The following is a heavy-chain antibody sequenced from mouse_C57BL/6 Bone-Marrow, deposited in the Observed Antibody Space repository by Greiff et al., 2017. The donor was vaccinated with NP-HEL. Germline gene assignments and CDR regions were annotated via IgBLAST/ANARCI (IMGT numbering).Heavy chain of an antibody. J-gene: IGHJ4*01. Sequence: EVKLMESEGGLVQPGSSMKLSCTASGFTFSDYYMAWVRQVPEKGLEWVANINYDGSSTYYLDSLKSRFIISRDNAKNILYRQMSSLKSEDTATYYCARDLGYYDVRAMDYWGQGTTVTVSS. CDR3: ARDLGYYDVRAMDY. D-gene: IGHD2-4*01. CDR1: GFTFSDYY. CDR2: INYDGSST. V-gene: IGHV5-16*01.